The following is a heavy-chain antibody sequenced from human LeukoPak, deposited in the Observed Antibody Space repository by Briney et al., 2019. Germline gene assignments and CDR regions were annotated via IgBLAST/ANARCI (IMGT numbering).Heavy chain of an antibody. D-gene: IGHD5-24*01. CDR3: ARGRDGYKSAFDI. CDR1: GGSVSSGSYF. CDR2: IYYGGST. V-gene: IGHV4-61*03. J-gene: IGHJ3*02. Sequence: SETVSLTCTVSGGSVSSGSYFWSWIRQPRGKGLEWIGYIYYGGSTNYNPSRKSRITMSVDKTKNNFSLNQNYVTAADTAVYYCARGRDGYKSAFDIWGQGTMVTVSS.